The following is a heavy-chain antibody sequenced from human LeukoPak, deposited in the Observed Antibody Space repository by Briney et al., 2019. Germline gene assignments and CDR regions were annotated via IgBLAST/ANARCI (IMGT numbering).Heavy chain of an antibody. V-gene: IGHV4-59*01. CDR2: IYYSGST. J-gene: IGHJ4*02. CDR1: GGSISSYY. D-gene: IGHD2-21*01. Sequence: PSETLSLTCTVSGGSISSYYWSWIRQPPGKGLEWIEYIYYSGSTNYNPSLKSRVTISVDTSKNQFSLKLSSVTAADTAVYYCARGGIGAVDYWGQGTLVTVSS. CDR3: ARGGIGAVDY.